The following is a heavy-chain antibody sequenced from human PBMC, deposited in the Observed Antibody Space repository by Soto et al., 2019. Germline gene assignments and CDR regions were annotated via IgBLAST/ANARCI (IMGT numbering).Heavy chain of an antibody. J-gene: IGHJ3*02. V-gene: IGHV3-48*02. D-gene: IGHD2-15*01. CDR2: ITSSSNAI. CDR3: ARDASWAFDI. CDR1: GFTFSTHS. Sequence: EVQLVESGGGLVQPGGSLRLSCAGSGFTFSTHSMNWVRQAPGKGLEWVSYITSSSNAIYYADSVKGRFTISRDNAKNSLYLQMNSLRDEDTAVYYCARDASWAFDIWGQGTMVTVSS.